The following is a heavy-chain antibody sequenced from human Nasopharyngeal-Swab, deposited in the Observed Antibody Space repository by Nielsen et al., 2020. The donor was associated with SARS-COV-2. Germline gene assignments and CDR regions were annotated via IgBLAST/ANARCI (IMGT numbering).Heavy chain of an antibody. Sequence: SDTLSLTFTVSGVSISTTNYYWTWILQPAGKRLEWIWRVSSSGNTNYNPTLTSRLPMSVDTSKTLFSLNLNSVTAADTAVYSCARVDYEVLNYFFDLWGQGALVTVSS. CDR1: GVSISTTNYY. CDR2: VSSSGNT. D-gene: IGHD3-9*01. CDR3: ARVDYEVLNYFFDL. J-gene: IGHJ4*02. V-gene: IGHV4-61*02.